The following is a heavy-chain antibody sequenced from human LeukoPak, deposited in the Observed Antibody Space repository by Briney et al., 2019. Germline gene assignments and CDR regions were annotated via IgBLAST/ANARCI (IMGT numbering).Heavy chain of an antibody. CDR3: ARGGGSNWFDP. Sequence: SETLSLTCTVSGGSISSYYWSWIRQPPGKGLEWIGYIYYSGSTNHNPSLKSRVTISVDTSKNQFSLKLSSVTAADTAVYYCARGGGSNWFDPWGQGTLLSVSS. CDR2: IYYSGST. J-gene: IGHJ5*02. CDR1: GGSISSYY. D-gene: IGHD2-15*01. V-gene: IGHV4-59*01.